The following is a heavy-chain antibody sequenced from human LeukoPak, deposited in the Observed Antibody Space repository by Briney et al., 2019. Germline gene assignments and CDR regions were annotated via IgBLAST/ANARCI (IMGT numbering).Heavy chain of an antibody. CDR2: INPNSGGT. D-gene: IGHD1-1*01. CDR1: GYTFTSYD. J-gene: IGHJ4*02. V-gene: IGHV1-2*02. CDR3: ASLDKGNDVVFDY. Sequence: ASVKVSCKASGYTFTSYDINWVRQATGQGLEWMGWINPNSGGTNYAQKFQGRVTMTRDTSISTAYMEVSRLRSDDTAVYYCASLDKGNDVVFDYWGQGTLVTVSS.